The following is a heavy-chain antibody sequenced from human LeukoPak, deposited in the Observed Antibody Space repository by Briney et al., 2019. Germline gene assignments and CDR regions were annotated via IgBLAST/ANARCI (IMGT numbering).Heavy chain of an antibody. CDR1: GFTVSSTY. D-gene: IGHD3-22*01. Sequence: PGGSLRLSCAASGFTVSSTYMSWVRQAPGKGLEWVSVIYSGGSKYYADSVKGRFTISRDNSKNALYHQMSSQRAGDTAVYYCAREGYYYDSSGRFDYWGQGTLVTVSS. V-gene: IGHV3-53*01. CDR2: IYSGGSK. J-gene: IGHJ4*02. CDR3: AREGYYYDSSGRFDY.